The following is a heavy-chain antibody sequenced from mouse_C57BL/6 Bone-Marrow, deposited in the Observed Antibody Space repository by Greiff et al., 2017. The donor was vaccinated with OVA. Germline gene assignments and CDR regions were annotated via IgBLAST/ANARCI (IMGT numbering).Heavy chain of an antibody. CDR3: ARYGYDQAWFAY. CDR1: GYTFTDYY. V-gene: IGHV1-19*01. J-gene: IGHJ3*01. CDR2: INPYNGGT. Sequence: VEPGASVKMSCKASGYTFTDYYMNWVKQSHGKSLEWIGAINPYNGGTSYNQKFKGKATLTVDKSSSTAYMELNSLTSEDSAVYYCARYGYDQAWFAYWGQGTLVTVSA. D-gene: IGHD2-2*01.